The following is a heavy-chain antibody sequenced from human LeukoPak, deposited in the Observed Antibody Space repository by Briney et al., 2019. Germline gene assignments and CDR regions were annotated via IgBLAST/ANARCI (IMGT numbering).Heavy chain of an antibody. CDR1: GFTVSSNY. V-gene: IGHV3-66*01. D-gene: IGHD1-26*01. CDR3: ARGMWEWELSLYYYYYGMDV. J-gene: IGHJ6*02. Sequence: GGSLRLSCAASGFTVSSNYMSWVRQAPGKGLEWVSVIYSGGSTYYADSVKGRFTISRDNSKNTLYLQMNSLRAEDTAVYCCARGMWEWELSLYYYYYGMDVWGQGTTVTVSS. CDR2: IYSGGST.